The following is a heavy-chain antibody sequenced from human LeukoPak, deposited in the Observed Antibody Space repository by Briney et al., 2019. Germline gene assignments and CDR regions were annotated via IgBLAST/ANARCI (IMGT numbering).Heavy chain of an antibody. CDR2: ISSSSSYI. Sequence: GGSLRLSCAASGFTFSSYSMNWVRQAPGKGLEWVSSISSSSSYIYYADSVKGRFTISRDNAKNSLYLQMNSLRAEDTAVYYCARGQPYKERVFDIWGQGTMVTVSS. J-gene: IGHJ3*02. CDR1: GFTFSSYS. D-gene: IGHD1-1*01. CDR3: ARGQPYKERVFDI. V-gene: IGHV3-21*01.